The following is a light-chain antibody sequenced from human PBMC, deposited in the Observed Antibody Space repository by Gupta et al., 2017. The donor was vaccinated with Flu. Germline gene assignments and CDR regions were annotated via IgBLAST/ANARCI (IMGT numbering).Light chain of an antibody. J-gene: IGKJ1*01. CDR2: GAS. V-gene: IGKV3-20*01. Sequence: TLSVAPGEGATPFCRARQSGIANWLAWYQQKPGQAPRLLIHGASKRDTGVPDRFSGSGSGTDFNLTISRLEPEDFAVYYCQQYDVSPPWTFGQGTRV. CDR3: QQYDVSPPWT. CDR1: QSGIANW.